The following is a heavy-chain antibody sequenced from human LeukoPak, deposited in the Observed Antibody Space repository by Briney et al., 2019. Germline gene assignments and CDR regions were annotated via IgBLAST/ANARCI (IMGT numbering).Heavy chain of an antibody. D-gene: IGHD2-15*01. V-gene: IGHV3-30*18. CDR2: ISYDEKTK. J-gene: IGHJ4*02. CDR3: AKEYCGGGRCNDDFFDY. Sequence: GGSLRLSCAASGFTFSTNGMHWVREAPGKGLVWVAVISYDEKTKYYADSVKGRFTISRDNSRNTLYLEMNSLRAEDTAVYYCAKEYCGGGRCNDDFFDYWGQGTLVTVSS. CDR1: GFTFSTNG.